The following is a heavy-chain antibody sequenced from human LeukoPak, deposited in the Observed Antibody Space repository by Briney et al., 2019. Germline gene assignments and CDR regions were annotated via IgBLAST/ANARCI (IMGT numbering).Heavy chain of an antibody. D-gene: IGHD6-6*01. CDR1: GGYISSTSYY. V-gene: IGHV4-39*07. CDR2: IYNRGST. Sequence: SETLSLTCTVSGGYISSTSYYWGWIRQPPGKGLEWIGIIYNRGSTDYNPSLKSRVTISVDTSKNQFSLKLNSVTAADTAVYYCARVVRPPYHDYWGQGTLVTVSS. CDR3: ARVVRPPYHDY. J-gene: IGHJ4*02.